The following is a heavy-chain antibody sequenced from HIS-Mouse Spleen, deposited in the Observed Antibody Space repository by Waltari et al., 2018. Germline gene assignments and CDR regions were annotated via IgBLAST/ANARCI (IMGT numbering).Heavy chain of an antibody. CDR2: VNPNSGGT. CDR3: ARDYYGSGSYYYYYGMDV. J-gene: IGHJ6*02. D-gene: IGHD3-10*01. Sequence: QVQLVQSGAEVKKPGASVKVSCKASGYTFTGYYMHWVRQAPGQGLEGMDWVNPNSGGTTYAQKVQGRVTMTRDTSISTAYMELSRLRSDDTAVYYCARDYYGSGSYYYYYGMDVWGQGTTVTVSS. CDR1: GYTFTGYY. V-gene: IGHV1-2*02.